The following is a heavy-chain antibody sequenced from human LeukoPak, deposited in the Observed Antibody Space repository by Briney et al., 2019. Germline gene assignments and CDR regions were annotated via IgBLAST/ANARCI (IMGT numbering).Heavy chain of an antibody. D-gene: IGHD1-1*01. CDR1: GLTFSSYG. J-gene: IGHJ5*02. CDR2: ICYDGSNK. Sequence: PGGSLRLSCAGSGLTFSSYGMHWVRQAPGKGLEWVALICYDGSNKYYADTVKGGFSISRDNSKYTLYLQMNSLRAEDTAVYYRARDGNHWNHAESNGPNWFDHWGQGTLVTVSS. CDR3: ARDGNHWNHAESNGPNWFDH. V-gene: IGHV3-33*01.